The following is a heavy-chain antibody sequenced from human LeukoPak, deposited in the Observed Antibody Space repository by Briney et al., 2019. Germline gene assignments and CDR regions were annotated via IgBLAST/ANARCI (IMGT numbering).Heavy chain of an antibody. Sequence: PSETLSLTCAVSGASISSGDYPWSWVRQPPGKGLEWIGYLYYSGSTHYNASLKSRTTISVDTSKNQFSLKLSSVTAADTAVYYCARRVRSSWYGGGPYYFDYWGQGTLVTVSS. CDR2: LYYSGST. CDR1: GASISSGDYP. J-gene: IGHJ4*02. CDR3: ARRVRSSWYGGGPYYFDY. V-gene: IGHV4-30-4*07. D-gene: IGHD6-13*01.